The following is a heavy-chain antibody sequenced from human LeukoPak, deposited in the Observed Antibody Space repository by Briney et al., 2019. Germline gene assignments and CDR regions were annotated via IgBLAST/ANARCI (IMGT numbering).Heavy chain of an antibody. CDR3: ARDRYYDSSGTNPGERALEI. Sequence: ASVKVSCKTSGYPFVAYYIHWVRQAPGQGLEWMARIDPNGGVTKIAQKFQGRITVSPDTSITTAYMELSGLISDDTALYYCARDRYYDSSGTNPGERALEIWGQGTMITVSS. CDR2: IDPNGGVT. J-gene: IGHJ3*02. V-gene: IGHV1-2*02. D-gene: IGHD3-22*01. CDR1: GYPFVAYY.